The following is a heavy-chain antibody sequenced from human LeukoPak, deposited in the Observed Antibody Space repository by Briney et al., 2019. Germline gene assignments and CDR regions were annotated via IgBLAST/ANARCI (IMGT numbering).Heavy chain of an antibody. CDR3: AREHSATYFDY. V-gene: IGHV3-21*01. D-gene: IGHD1-26*01. CDR1: GLTFSSYS. Sequence: GGSLRLSCAASGLTFSSYSMTWVRQAPGKGLEWVSSITSSSSYIYYADSVKGRFTISRDNAKNSLYLQMNSLRAEDTAVYYCAREHSATYFDYWGQGTLVTVSS. CDR2: ITSSSSYI. J-gene: IGHJ4*02.